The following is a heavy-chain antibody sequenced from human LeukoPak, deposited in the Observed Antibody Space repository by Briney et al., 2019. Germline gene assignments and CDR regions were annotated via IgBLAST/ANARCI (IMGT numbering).Heavy chain of an antibody. CDR1: GGSVSSTNW. CDR3: AREGGFYRPLDY. Sequence: SETLSLTCGVSGGSVSSTNWWTWIRQPPGKGLEWIGEVHLDGRTNFNPSLKSRLTMSVDLSENHVSRKLTSVTAADTAVYYCAREGGFYRPLDYSGQGTLVTVSS. D-gene: IGHD6-25*01. CDR2: VHLDGRT. V-gene: IGHV4-4*02. J-gene: IGHJ4*02.